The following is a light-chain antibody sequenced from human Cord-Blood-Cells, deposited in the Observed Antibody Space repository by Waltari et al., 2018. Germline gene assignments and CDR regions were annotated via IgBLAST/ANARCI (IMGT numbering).Light chain of an antibody. V-gene: IGKV3-20*01. CDR2: GAS. CDR3: QQYGSSHLGKCT. CDR1: QSVSSSY. Sequence: EIVLTQSPGTLSLSPGERATLSCRASQSVSSSYLAWYQQKPGQAPRLLIYGASSRATGIPDRFSGSGSGTDFTLTISRLEPEDFAVYYCQQYGSSHLGKCTFGQGIKLEIK. J-gene: IGKJ2*02.